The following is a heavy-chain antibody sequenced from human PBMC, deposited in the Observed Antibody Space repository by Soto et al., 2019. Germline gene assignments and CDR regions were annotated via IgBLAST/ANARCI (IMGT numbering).Heavy chain of an antibody. D-gene: IGHD6-13*01. V-gene: IGHV1-18*04. CDR2: ISAYNGNT. CDR3: ACSSRGSPQGWFAP. CDR1: GYTFNRYY. J-gene: IGHJ5*02. Sequence: GSVNVSCKASGYTFNRYYMHWVRQAPGQGREWMGWISAYNGNTNYAQKLQGRVTMTTDTSTSTSYMELRSLRSDDTAVYYCACSSRGSPQGWFAPWGQGTLVTVSS.